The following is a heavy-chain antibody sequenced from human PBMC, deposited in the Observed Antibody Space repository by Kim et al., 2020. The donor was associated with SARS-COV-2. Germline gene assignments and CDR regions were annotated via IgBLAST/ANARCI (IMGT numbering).Heavy chain of an antibody. J-gene: IGHJ5*02. CDR1: GFPFSSYP. V-gene: IGHV3-23*01. D-gene: IGHD3-16*01. CDR3: ATRYKFAYGS. CDR2: LSETGDST. Sequence: GGSLRLSCAASGFPFSSYPMSWVRQAPGKGLEWVSSLSETGDSTYYTDSVKGRFTIFRDNRKNTLSLQMNSLRAEDSAVYYCATRYKFAYGSWGQGTLVTVSS.